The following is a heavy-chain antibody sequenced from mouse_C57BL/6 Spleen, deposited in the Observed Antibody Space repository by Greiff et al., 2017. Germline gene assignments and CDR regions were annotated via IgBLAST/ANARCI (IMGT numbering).Heavy chain of an antibody. J-gene: IGHJ2*01. V-gene: IGHV1-69*01. CDR2: LDPSDSYT. Sequence: VQLQQPGAELVMPGASVKLSCKASGYTFTSYWMHWVKQRPGQGLEWIGELDPSDSYTNYNQQFKGKSTLTVDKSSSTAYMQLSSLTSEDAEVYYCARGKYYGSGGVYFDYWGQGTTLTVSA. CDR1: GYTFTSYW. CDR3: ARGKYYGSGGVYFDY. D-gene: IGHD1-1*01.